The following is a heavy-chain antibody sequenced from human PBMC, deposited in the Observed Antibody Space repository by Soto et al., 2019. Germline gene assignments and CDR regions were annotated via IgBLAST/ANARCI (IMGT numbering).Heavy chain of an antibody. CDR2: IGTAGDT. CDR3: AKDRLWFGRTTEDS. D-gene: IGHD3-10*01. CDR1: GFTFSTHD. J-gene: IGHJ4*02. V-gene: IGHV3-13*04. Sequence: WGSLRLSCAASGFTFSTHDMHWVRQATGKGLEWVSAIGTAGDTYYPDSVKGRFAISRENAKNSLYLQMNSLRAEDTAIYYCAKDRLWFGRTTEDSWGQGVLVTVSS.